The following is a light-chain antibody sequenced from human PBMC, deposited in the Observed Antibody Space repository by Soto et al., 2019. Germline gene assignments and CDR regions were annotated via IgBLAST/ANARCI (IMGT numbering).Light chain of an antibody. Sequence: EIVMTQSAATLSVSPGERATLYCRASQSVRRSYLAWYPQKPGQXXXRXXYXAXSGATGIPDRFSGTGSGTDFTLTISRLEPEDFAVYYCQQYGSSSWTFGQGTKVDIK. CDR3: QQYGSSSWT. V-gene: IGKV3-20*01. J-gene: IGKJ1*01. CDR1: QSVRRSY. CDR2: XAX.